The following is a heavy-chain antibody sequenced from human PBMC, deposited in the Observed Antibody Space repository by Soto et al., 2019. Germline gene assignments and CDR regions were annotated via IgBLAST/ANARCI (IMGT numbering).Heavy chain of an antibody. CDR1: GFIFSETW. CDR3: TTDPSEWLQLFHFDY. Sequence: GGSLRLSCAASGFIFSETWMNWVRQAPGKGLEWVGRIKSKIDGGTTEYAAPVKGRFTISRDDSKSTLYLEMNSLKTEDTAVYYCTTDPSEWLQLFHFDYWGQGTLVTVSS. V-gene: IGHV3-15*07. J-gene: IGHJ4*02. D-gene: IGHD5-12*01. CDR2: IKSKIDGGTT.